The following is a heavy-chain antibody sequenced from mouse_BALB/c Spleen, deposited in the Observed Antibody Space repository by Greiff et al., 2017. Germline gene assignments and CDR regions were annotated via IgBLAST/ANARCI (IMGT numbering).Heavy chain of an antibody. CDR3: ARKAHYYYGSSYYFDY. Sequence: EVKLQESGPELVKPGASVKISCKASGYTFTDYNMHWVKQSHGKSLEWIGYIYPYNGGTGYNQKFKSKATLTVDNSSSTAYMELRSLTSEDSAVYYCARKAHYYYGSSYYFDYWGQGTTLTVSS. CDR1: GYTFTDYN. D-gene: IGHD1-1*01. V-gene: IGHV1S29*02. CDR2: IYPYNGGT. J-gene: IGHJ2*01.